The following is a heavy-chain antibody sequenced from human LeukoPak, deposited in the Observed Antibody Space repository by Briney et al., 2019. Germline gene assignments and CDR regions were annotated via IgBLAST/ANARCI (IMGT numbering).Heavy chain of an antibody. J-gene: IGHJ4*02. V-gene: IGHV3-23*01. CDR2: ISGSGGST. CDR3: AKGGTYSFDY. CDR1: GFTFSSYG. Sequence: PGGSLRLSCAASGFTFSSYGMSWVRQAPGKGLEWVSAISGSGGSTYYADSVKGRFTISRDNSKNTLYLQMNSLRAEDTAVYYFAKGGTYSFDYWGQGTLVTVSS. D-gene: IGHD1-26*01.